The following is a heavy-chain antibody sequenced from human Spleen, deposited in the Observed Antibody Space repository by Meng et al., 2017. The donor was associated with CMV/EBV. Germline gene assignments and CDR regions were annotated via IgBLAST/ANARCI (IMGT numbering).Heavy chain of an antibody. D-gene: IGHD6-25*01. CDR1: GFTFSNYA. J-gene: IGHJ4*02. CDR3: ASAIVAADIIDY. CDR2: VSYDASNT. Sequence: SCAASGFTFSNYAMSWVRQAPGKGLEWVALVSYDASNTNYADSVKGRFTISRDNSMHTLHLQMNSLRVEDTAVYYCASAIVAADIIDYWGQGTLVTVSS. V-gene: IGHV3-30*03.